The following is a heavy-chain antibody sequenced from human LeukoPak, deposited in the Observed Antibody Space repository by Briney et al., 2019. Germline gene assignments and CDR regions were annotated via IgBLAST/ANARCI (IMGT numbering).Heavy chain of an antibody. CDR2: IYHSGST. V-gene: IGHV4-38-2*02. Sequence: SETLSLTCTVSGYSISSGYYWGWIRQPPGKGLEWIGSIYHSGSTYYNPSLKSRVTVSVDTSKNQFSLKLSSVTAADTAVYYCARLTYDSSAYRYYFDFWGQGSLVTVSS. CDR3: ARLTYDSSAYRYYFDF. D-gene: IGHD3-22*01. J-gene: IGHJ4*02. CDR1: GYSISSGYY.